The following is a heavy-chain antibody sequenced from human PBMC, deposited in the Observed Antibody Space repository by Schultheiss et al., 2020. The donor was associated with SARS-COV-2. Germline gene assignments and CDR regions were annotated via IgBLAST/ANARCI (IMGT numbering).Heavy chain of an antibody. CDR1: GFTFSSYD. D-gene: IGHD5-18*01. CDR2: IGTAGDP. V-gene: IGHV3-13*05. CDR3: ARARGYSYGFYYYVMDV. J-gene: IGHJ6*02. Sequence: GESLKISCAASGFTFSSYDMHWVRQATGKGLEWVSAIGTAGDPYYPGSVKGRFTISRENAKNSLYLQMNSLRAGDTAVYYCARARGYSYGFYYYVMDVWGQGTTVTVSS.